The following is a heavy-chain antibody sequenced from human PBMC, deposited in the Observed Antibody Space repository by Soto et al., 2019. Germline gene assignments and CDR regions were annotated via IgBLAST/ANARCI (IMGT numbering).Heavy chain of an antibody. V-gene: IGHV1-8*01. Sequence: GLEWMGWMNPNSGNTGYAQKFQGRATMTRNTSISTAYMELSSLRSEDTAVYYCARDAIVVVPAAMGNYYYYMDVWGKGTTVTVSS. CDR2: MNPNSGNT. CDR3: ARDAIVVVPAAMGNYYYYMDV. J-gene: IGHJ6*03. D-gene: IGHD2-2*01.